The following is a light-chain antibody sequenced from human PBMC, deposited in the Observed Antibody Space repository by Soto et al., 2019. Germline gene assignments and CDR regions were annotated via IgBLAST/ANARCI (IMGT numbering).Light chain of an antibody. CDR2: DVT. J-gene: IGLJ2*01. CDR3: CSYAGGAVV. CDR1: SSDVGAYDY. Sequence: QSVLTQPRSVSGSPGQSVTISCTGTSSDVGAYDYVSWYQQHPDKAPKTMIYDVTKRPSGVPDRFSGSKSGNTASLIIAGLQAEDEADYYCCSYAGGAVVFGGGTKVTVL. V-gene: IGLV2-11*01.